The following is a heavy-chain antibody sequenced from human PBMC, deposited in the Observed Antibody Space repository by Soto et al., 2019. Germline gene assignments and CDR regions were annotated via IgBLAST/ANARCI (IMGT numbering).Heavy chain of an antibody. V-gene: IGHV3-48*02. CDR2: NSTRGATR. CDR1: GFTFSTDS. D-gene: IGHD6-19*01. CDR3: ARFFGSGFDY. J-gene: IGHJ4*02. Sequence: EVQLVESGGGLVQPGGSLRLSWGGSGFTFSTDSMNWVPQAPGEGLEWVAQNSTRGATRYYPDSVKGRFTISRDNAKTSLYLQMDSLRNEDTAVYYCARFFGSGFDYWGQGTLVTVSS.